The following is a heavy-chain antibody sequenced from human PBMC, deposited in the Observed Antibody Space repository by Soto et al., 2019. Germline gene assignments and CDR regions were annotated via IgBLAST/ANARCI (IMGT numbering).Heavy chain of an antibody. CDR1: GFTFSSYG. V-gene: IGHV3-33*01. J-gene: IGHJ3*02. CDR3: ARRYYYDSSGFIPHDAFDI. D-gene: IGHD3-22*01. Sequence: QVQLVESGGGVVQPGRSLRLSCAASGFTFSSYGMHWVRQAPGKGLEWVAVIWYDGSNKYYADSVKGRFTISRDNSKNTLYLQMNSLRAEDTAVYYCARRYYYDSSGFIPHDAFDIWGRGTMVTVSS. CDR2: IWYDGSNK.